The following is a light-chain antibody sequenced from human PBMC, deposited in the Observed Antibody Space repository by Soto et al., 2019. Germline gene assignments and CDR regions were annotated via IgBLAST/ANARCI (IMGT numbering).Light chain of an antibody. CDR2: GAS. V-gene: IGKV3-15*01. J-gene: IGKJ1*01. CDR3: QQYNSWMWT. CDR1: QSVSRK. Sequence: EIVMTQSPATLSLSPGEGATLSCRASQSVSRKLAWYQQKPGQAPRLLIYGASTRATGIPARFSGSGSGTEFTLIISSLKSEDSAVYYCQQYNSWMWTFGQGTKVDIK.